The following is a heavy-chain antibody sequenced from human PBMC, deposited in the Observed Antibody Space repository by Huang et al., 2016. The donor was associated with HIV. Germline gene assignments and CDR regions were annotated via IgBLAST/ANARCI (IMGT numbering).Heavy chain of an antibody. D-gene: IGHD6-19*01. V-gene: IGHV4-34*01. CDR1: GGSFSGYY. Sequence: QVQLRQWGAGLVKPSETLSLTCAVYGGSFSGYYWTWIRQSPGTGLARIGEINHIGKTNYQPSLKSRVTISKDTAKNQFSLQLTSVSAADTGVYFCAREKAADSAWYGVYYFDYWGEGALVTVTS. CDR2: INHIGKT. J-gene: IGHJ4*02. CDR3: AREKAADSAWYGVYYFDY.